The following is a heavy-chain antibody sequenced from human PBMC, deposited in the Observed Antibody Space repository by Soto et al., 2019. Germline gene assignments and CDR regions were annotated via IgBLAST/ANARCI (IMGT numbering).Heavy chain of an antibody. Sequence: TGGSLRLSCAAFGFTFSSYAMSWVRQAPGKGLEWVSGISGSGDSTYYADSVKGRFTISRDNSKNTLYLQMNDLRAEDTAVYYCAKGQVTTIRKIYFDYWGQGTLVTVSS. V-gene: IGHV3-23*01. J-gene: IGHJ4*02. CDR2: ISGSGDST. CDR3: AKGQVTTIRKIYFDY. CDR1: GFTFSSYA. D-gene: IGHD5-12*01.